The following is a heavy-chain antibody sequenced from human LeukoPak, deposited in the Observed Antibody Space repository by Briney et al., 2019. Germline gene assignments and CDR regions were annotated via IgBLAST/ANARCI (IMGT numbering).Heavy chain of an antibody. CDR1: GFTFSSYA. J-gene: IGHJ4*02. D-gene: IGHD3-10*01. CDR2: ISYDGSNK. CDR3: ARVDGSGSSFDY. Sequence: GGSLGLSCAASGFTFSSYAMHWVRQAPGKGLAGVAVISYDGSNKYYADSVKGRFTISRDNSKNTLYLQMNSLRAEDTAVYYCARVDGSGSSFDYWGQGTLVTASS. V-gene: IGHV3-30*04.